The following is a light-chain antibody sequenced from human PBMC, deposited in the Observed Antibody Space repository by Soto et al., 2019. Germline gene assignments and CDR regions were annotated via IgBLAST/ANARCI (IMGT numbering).Light chain of an antibody. V-gene: IGKV3-15*01. J-gene: IGKJ5*01. Sequence: EIVLTHSPGTLSLSPVERATLSFSASQSVSSSNLAWYQQKPGQAPRLLIYGASTRATGIPARFSGSGSGTEFTLTISSLQSEDFAVYYCQQYNNWPAITFGQGTRLEIK. CDR1: QSVSSSN. CDR3: QQYNNWPAIT. CDR2: GAS.